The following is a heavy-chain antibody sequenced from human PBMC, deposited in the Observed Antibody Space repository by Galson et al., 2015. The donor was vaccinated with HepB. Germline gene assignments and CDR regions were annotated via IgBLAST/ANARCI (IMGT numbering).Heavy chain of an antibody. Sequence: SVKVSCKASGGTFSSYAISWVRQAPGQGLEWMGRIIPILGIANYAQKFQGRVTITADKSTSTAYMELSSLRSEDTAVYYCARALVAGTFDIWGQGTMVTVSS. J-gene: IGHJ3*02. V-gene: IGHV1-69*04. D-gene: IGHD6-19*01. CDR1: GGTFSSYA. CDR3: ARALVAGTFDI. CDR2: IIPILGIA.